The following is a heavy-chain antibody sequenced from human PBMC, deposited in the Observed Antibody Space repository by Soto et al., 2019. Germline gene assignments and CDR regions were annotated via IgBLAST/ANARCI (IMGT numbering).Heavy chain of an antibody. CDR3: VRDYAMDV. V-gene: IGHV3-21*01. D-gene: IGHD2-2*01. CDR1: GFTFSGDS. J-gene: IGHJ6*02. Sequence: PGGSLRLSCAASGFTFSGDSMNWVRQAPGKGLEWVASISTTSTYIYYADSVKGRFTISRDNAKNSLHLQMNSLRAEDTAVYYCVRDYAMDVWGQGTTVTVSS. CDR2: ISTTSTYI.